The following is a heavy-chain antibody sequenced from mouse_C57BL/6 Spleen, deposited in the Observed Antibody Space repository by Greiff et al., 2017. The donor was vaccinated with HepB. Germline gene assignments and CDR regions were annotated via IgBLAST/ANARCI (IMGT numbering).Heavy chain of an antibody. CDR2: IDPSDSYT. CDR1: GYTFTSYW. V-gene: IGHV1-69*01. D-gene: IGHD1-1*01. Sequence: QVQLQQPGAELVMPGASVKLSCKASGYTFTSYWMHWVKQRPGQGLEWIGEIDPSDSYTNYNQKFKGKSTLTVDKSSSTTYMQLSSLTSEDSAVYYCARTHYCGSGYVSVEYWGQGTSVTGSS. CDR3: ARTHYCGSGYVSVEY. J-gene: IGHJ4*01.